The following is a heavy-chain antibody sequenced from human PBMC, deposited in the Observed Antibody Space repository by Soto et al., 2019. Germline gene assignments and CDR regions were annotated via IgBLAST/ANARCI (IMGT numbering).Heavy chain of an antibody. D-gene: IGHD3-3*01. CDR3: ALASYYDFWGGYYRLDY. Sequence: SVKVSCKASGGTFSSYAVSWVRQAPGQGLEWMGGIIPIFGTANYAQKFQGRVTITADKSTSTAYMELSSLRSEDTAVYYCALASYYDFWGGYYRLDYWGQGTLVTVSS. J-gene: IGHJ4*02. CDR2: IIPIFGTA. CDR1: GGTFSSYA. V-gene: IGHV1-69*06.